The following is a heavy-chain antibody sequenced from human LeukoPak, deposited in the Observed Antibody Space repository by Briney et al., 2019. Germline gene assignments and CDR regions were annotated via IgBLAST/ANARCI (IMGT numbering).Heavy chain of an antibody. Sequence: PSETLSLTCAVYGGSFSGYYWSWIRQPPGKGLEWIGEINHSGSTNYNPSLKSRVTISVDTSKKQFSLKLSSVTAADTAVYYCARGLVYGDYLDAFDIWGQGTMVTVSS. J-gene: IGHJ3*02. CDR3: ARGLVYGDYLDAFDI. CDR1: GGSFSGYY. V-gene: IGHV4-34*01. D-gene: IGHD4-17*01. CDR2: INHSGST.